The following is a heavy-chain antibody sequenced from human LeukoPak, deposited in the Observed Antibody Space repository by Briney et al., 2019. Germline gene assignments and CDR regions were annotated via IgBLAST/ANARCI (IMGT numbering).Heavy chain of an antibody. Sequence: GGSLKLSCAASGFTFSGYWMSWVRQAPGKGLEWVGSITGESTYYADSVKGRFTISRDNSKNTLYLHVNSLRAEDTAVYYCAKMAQYYYDSSNYFHYWGQGTLVTVAS. CDR2: GSITGEST. D-gene: IGHD3-22*01. CDR1: GFTFSGYW. J-gene: IGHJ4*02. CDR3: AKMAQYYYDSSNYFHY. V-gene: IGHV3-23*01.